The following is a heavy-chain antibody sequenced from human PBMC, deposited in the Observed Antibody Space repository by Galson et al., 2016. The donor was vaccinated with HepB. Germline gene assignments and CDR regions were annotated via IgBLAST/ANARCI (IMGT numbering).Heavy chain of an antibody. CDR2: IYWDDDK. CDR1: GFSLGTSAVG. D-gene: IGHD3-10*01. V-gene: IGHV2-5*02. CDR3: ALRSWSKTILFRYFDA. Sequence: PALVKPTQTLTLTCTFSGFSLGTSAVGVGWIRQPPGKALEWIALIYWDDDKRYSPSLKSRLTITQDTSKNQVVLTMTDMDHVDPATYYCALRSWSKTILFRYFDAWGQGILVTVSS. J-gene: IGHJ4*02.